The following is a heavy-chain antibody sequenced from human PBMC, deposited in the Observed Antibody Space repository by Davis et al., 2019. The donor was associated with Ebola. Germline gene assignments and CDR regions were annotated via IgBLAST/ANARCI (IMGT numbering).Heavy chain of an antibody. CDR2: INHSGST. D-gene: IGHD3-3*01. CDR3: ARHRGDTIFGVVSHYYYYGMDV. CDR1: GGSFSGYY. J-gene: IGHJ6*02. Sequence: SETLSLTCAVYGGSFSGYYWSWIRQPPGKGLEWIGEINHSGSTNYNPSLKSRVTISVDTSKNQFSLKLSSVTAADTAVYYCARHRGDTIFGVVSHYYYYGMDVWGQGTTVTVSS. V-gene: IGHV4-34*01.